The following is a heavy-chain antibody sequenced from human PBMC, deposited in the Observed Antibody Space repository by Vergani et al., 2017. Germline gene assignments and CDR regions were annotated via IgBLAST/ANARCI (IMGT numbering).Heavy chain of an antibody. J-gene: IGHJ6*02. CDR1: GYSFTSYW. CDR3: ARAVADPYYYYGMDV. Sequence: EVPLVPSGAEVKTPGESLKISCTGSGYSFTSYWIVWVRQMPGKGLEWMGMIYPGDTDTRYSPSFQGQVTISADKSISTAYLQWSSLKASDTAMYYCARAVADPYYYYGMDVWGQGTTVTVSS. D-gene: IGHD6-19*01. CDR2: IYPGDTDT. V-gene: IGHV5-51*01.